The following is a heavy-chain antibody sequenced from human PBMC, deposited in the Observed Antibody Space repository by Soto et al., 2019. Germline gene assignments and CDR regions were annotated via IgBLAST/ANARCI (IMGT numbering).Heavy chain of an antibody. CDR2: ISSISSNI. CDR1: GFTFSNYA. V-gene: IGHV3-21*01. Sequence: PGGSLRLSCAASGFTFSNYAMSWVRQAPGKGLEWVSLISSISSNIYYADSVKGRFTISRDNAKNSLYLQMNSLRAEDTAVYYCARDLYSSSARYFDYWGQGTLVTVSS. CDR3: ARDLYSSSARYFDY. D-gene: IGHD6-6*01. J-gene: IGHJ4*02.